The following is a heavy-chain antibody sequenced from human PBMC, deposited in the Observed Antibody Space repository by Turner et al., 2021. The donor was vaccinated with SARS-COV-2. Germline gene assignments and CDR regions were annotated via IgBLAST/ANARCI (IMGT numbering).Heavy chain of an antibody. CDR1: GYTFTSYD. J-gene: IGHJ2*01. Sequence: QVQPVKSGAEVKKPGASVKVPCKARGYTFTSYDINWVRQATGQGLEWMGWMNPDSGNTAYAQKFQGRVTITRNTSISTAYMELSSLRSEDTAVYYCARGGYCSSTSCSPYWYFDLWGRGTLVTVSS. V-gene: IGHV1-8*03. CDR2: MNPDSGNT. D-gene: IGHD2-2*01. CDR3: ARGGYCSSTSCSPYWYFDL.